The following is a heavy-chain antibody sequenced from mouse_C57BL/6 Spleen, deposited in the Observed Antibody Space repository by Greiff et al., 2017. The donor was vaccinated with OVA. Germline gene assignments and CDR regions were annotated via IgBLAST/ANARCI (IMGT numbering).Heavy chain of an antibody. V-gene: IGHV1-15*01. CDR2: IDPETGGT. Sequence: VKLMESGAELVRPGASVTLSCKASGYTFTDYEMHWVKQTPVHGLEWIGAIDPETGGTAYNQKFKGKAILTADKSSSTAYMELRSLTSEDSAVYYCRGHRGLFDYWGQGTTLTVSS. J-gene: IGHJ2*01. D-gene: IGHD3-1*01. CDR3: RGHRGLFDY. CDR1: GYTFTDYE.